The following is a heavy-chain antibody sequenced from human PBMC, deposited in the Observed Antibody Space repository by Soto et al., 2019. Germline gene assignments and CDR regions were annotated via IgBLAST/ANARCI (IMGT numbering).Heavy chain of an antibody. J-gene: IGHJ6*03. CDR3: AGEQGSGIRYYYYYYMDV. CDR2: IYYSGST. Sequence: SETLSLTCTVSGGSISSYYWSWIRQPPGKGLEWIGYIYYSGSTNYNPSLKSRVTISVDTSKNQFSLKLSSVTAADTAGYYWAGEQGSGIRYYYYYYMDVWGKGTTVTVSS. V-gene: IGHV4-59*01. D-gene: IGHD3-10*01. CDR1: GGSISSYY.